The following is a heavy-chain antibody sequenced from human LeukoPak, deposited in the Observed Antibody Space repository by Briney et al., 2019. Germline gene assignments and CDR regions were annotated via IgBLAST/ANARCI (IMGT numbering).Heavy chain of an antibody. J-gene: IGHJ5*02. CDR1: GGTFSSYA. D-gene: IGHD2-15*01. CDR2: IIPILGIA. Sequence: ASVKVSCKASGGTFSSYAISWVRQAPGQGLEWMGRIIPILGIANYAQKFQGRVTITADKSTSTAYMELSSLRSEDTAVYYCARAIDGVVVAATSLDPWGQGTLVTVSS. CDR3: ARAIDGVVVAATSLDP. V-gene: IGHV1-69*04.